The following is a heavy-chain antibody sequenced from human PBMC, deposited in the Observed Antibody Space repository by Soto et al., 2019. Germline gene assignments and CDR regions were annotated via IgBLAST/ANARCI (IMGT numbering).Heavy chain of an antibody. CDR3: ARVLTGDNYAFDI. CDR1: GGSISSYY. D-gene: IGHD7-27*01. J-gene: IGHJ3*02. CDR2: IYYSGST. Sequence: SETLSLTCTVSGGSISSYYWSWIRQPPGKGLEWIGYIYYSGSTNYNPSLKSRVTISVDTSKNQFSLKLSSVTAADTAVYYWARVLTGDNYAFDIWGQGTMVTVSS. V-gene: IGHV4-59*01.